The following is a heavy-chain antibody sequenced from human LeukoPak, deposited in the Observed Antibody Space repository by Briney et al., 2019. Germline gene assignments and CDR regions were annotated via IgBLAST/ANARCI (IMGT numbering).Heavy chain of an antibody. V-gene: IGHV5-51*01. CDR1: GYSFTSYW. Sequence: GESLKISCKGSGYSFTSYWIGWVRQMPGKGLEWVGIIYPGDSDTRYSPSFQGQVSISADKSISTAYLQWSSLKASDTAIYFCARSRTYSGYDSGYYYYMDVWGKGTTVTVSS. J-gene: IGHJ6*03. CDR2: IYPGDSDT. CDR3: ARSRTYSGYDSGYYYYMDV. D-gene: IGHD5-12*01.